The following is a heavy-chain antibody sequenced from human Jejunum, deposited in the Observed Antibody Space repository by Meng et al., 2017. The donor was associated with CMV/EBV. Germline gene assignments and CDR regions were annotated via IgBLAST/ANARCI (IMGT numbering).Heavy chain of an antibody. D-gene: IGHD2-2*01. V-gene: IGHV3-21*01. J-gene: IGHJ4*02. CDR3: ASGFCGSTTCYREFDY. CDR2: ISTHSTYI. CDR1: FTSYT. Sequence: FTSYTIGWVRQVPGKGLEWVSSISTHSTYISYADSVKGRFTISRDNAKNSLYLQVDSLRAEDTAVYYCASGFCGSTTCYREFDYWGQGTLVTVSS.